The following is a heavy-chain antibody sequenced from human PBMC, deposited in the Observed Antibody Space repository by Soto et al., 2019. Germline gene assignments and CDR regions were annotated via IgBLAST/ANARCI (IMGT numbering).Heavy chain of an antibody. Sequence: ASVKVSCKASGYTFTSYDINWVRQATGQGLEWMGGMNPNSGNTNYAQKFQGRVTITADTSTSTAYMELSSLRSEDTAVYYCARVAVVNPYYYYGMDVWGRGTTVTVS. CDR1: GYTFTSYD. D-gene: IGHD2-15*01. J-gene: IGHJ6*02. CDR2: MNPNSGNT. V-gene: IGHV1-8*01. CDR3: ARVAVVNPYYYYGMDV.